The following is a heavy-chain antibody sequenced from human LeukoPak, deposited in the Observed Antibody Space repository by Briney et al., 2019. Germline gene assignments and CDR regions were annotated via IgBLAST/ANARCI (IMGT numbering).Heavy chain of an antibody. J-gene: IGHJ4*02. CDR2: ISASGGST. CDR1: RFTFSTHA. Sequence: PGGSLRLSCAASRFTFSTHAMSWVRQAPGKGLEWVSDISASGGSTYYADSVKGRFTVSRDNSKNTVYLQMSSLRADDTALYYCAKGPRQQLVTRFDNWGQGTLVTVSS. V-gene: IGHV3-23*01. D-gene: IGHD6-13*01. CDR3: AKGPRQQLVTRFDN.